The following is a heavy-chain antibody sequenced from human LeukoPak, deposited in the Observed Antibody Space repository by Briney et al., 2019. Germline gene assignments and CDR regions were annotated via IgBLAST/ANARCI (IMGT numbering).Heavy chain of an antibody. V-gene: IGHV3-23*01. D-gene: IGHD1-1*01. CDR1: GFTFNNYG. CDR3: AKNRGGTYKYYMDV. Sequence: GSLRLPCATSGFTFNNYGISWVRQGPGVGLEWLSFVSGSGGTTYYAASVKGRFTISRDNSKNTVYLKMDSLRAEDTAVYYCAKNRGGTYKYYMDVWGNGTTVTVSS. J-gene: IGHJ6*03. CDR2: VSGSGGTT.